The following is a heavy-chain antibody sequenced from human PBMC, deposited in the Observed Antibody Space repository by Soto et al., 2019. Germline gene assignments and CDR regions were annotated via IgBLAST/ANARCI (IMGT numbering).Heavy chain of an antibody. D-gene: IGHD2-8*01. V-gene: IGHV1-46*01. CDR3: ARATVLIPSSYGMDV. CDR2: VNPSGGST. J-gene: IGHJ6*02. CDR1: GYTFTSYY. Sequence: ASVKVSCKASGYTFTSYYMHWVRQAPGQGLEWMGMVNPSGGSTSYAQKFQGRVTLTRGTSTSTVYMELSSLKSEDTAVYYCARATVLIPSSYGMDVWGQGTTVTVSS.